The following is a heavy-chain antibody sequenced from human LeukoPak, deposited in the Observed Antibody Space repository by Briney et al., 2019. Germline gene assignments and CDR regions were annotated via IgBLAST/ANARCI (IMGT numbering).Heavy chain of an antibody. J-gene: IGHJ5*02. CDR2: INHSGST. CDR1: GGSFSGYY. V-gene: IGHV4-34*01. D-gene: IGHD4-17*01. Sequence: SETLSLTCAVYGGSFSGYYWSWIRQPPGKGLVWIGEINHSGSTNYNPSLKSRVTISVDTSKNQFSLKLSSVTAADTAVYYCARGRSQITTVTKFGWFDPWGQGTLVTVSS. CDR3: ARGRSQITTVTKFGWFDP.